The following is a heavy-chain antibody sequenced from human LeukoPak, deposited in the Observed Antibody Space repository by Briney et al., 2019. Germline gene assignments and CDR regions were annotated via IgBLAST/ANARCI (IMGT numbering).Heavy chain of an antibody. Sequence: GTSLRLSCTASGYTFSDYGMHWVRQAPGKGLEWLSVISYSGVVKFYADSVKGRFTISRDNAKNSLYLRMNSLRAEDTAVYYCARAVYGFDAFDIWGQGTMVTVSS. D-gene: IGHD4-17*01. CDR3: ARAVYGFDAFDI. CDR2: ISYSGVVK. CDR1: GYTFSDYG. J-gene: IGHJ3*02. V-gene: IGHV3-33*08.